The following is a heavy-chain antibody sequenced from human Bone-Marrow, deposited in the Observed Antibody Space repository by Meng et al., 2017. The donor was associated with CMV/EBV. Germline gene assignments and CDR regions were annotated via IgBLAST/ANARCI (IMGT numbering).Heavy chain of an antibody. J-gene: IGHJ3*02. CDR2: IKQDGSEK. V-gene: IGHV3-7*01. CDR3: ARGAFDI. Sequence: GESLKISCAASGFTFSGYYMSWVRQAPGKGLEWVANIKQDGSEKYYVDSVKGRFTISRDNAKNSLYLQMNSLRAEDTAVYYCARGAFDIWGQGTMVTVSS. CDR1: GFTFSGYY.